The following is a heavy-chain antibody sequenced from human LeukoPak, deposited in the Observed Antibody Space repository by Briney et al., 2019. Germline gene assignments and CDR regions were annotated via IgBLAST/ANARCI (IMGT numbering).Heavy chain of an antibody. CDR2: ISYDGSNK. Sequence: GGSLRLSCATSGFTFSSYSMHWVRQAPGKGLEWVAVISYDGSNKYYADSVKGRFTISRDNSKNTLYLQMNSLRAEDTAVYYCAKGRSQLDCWGQGTLVTVSS. V-gene: IGHV3-30*18. D-gene: IGHD5-24*01. J-gene: IGHJ4*02. CDR1: GFTFSSYS. CDR3: AKGRSQLDC.